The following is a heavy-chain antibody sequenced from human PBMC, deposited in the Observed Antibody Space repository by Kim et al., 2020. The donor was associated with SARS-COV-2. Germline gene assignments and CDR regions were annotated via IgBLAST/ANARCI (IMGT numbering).Heavy chain of an antibody. CDR1: GFTFTGYA. J-gene: IGHJ4*02. V-gene: IGHV3-23*01. D-gene: IGHD2-21*02. CDR3: MKGGWGPIWDH. CDR2: IDGSDGTT. Sequence: GGSLRLSCTTSGFTFTGYAMSWVRQAPGKGLEWVSSIDGSDGTTYYVDSVKGRFTISRDNSKNTLYLQMSTLRADDTAVYYCMKGGWGPIWDHWGQGTLVTVSS.